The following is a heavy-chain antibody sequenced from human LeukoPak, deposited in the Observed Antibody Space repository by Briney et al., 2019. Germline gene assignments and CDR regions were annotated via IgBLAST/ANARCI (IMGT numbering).Heavy chain of an antibody. V-gene: IGHV1-2*04. CDR3: ARAMTTVVTPSHAFDI. D-gene: IGHD4-23*01. J-gene: IGHJ3*02. CDR2: INPNSGGT. CDR1: GYTFTGCY. Sequence: ASVKVSRKASGYTFTGCYMHWVRQAPGQGLEWMGWINPNSGGTNYAQKFQGWVTMTGDTSISTAYMELSRLRSDDTAVYYCARAMTTVVTPSHAFDIWGQGTMVTVSS.